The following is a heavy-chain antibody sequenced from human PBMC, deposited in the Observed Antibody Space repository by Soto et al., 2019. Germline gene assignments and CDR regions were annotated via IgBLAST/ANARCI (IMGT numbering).Heavy chain of an antibody. CDR1: GGSISSGGYS. CDR2: IYHSGST. Sequence: SETLSLTCAVSGGSISSGGYSWSWIRQPPGKGLEWIGYIYHSGSTYYNPSLKSRVTISVDRSKNQFSLKLSSVTAADTAVYYCARHLDWYYDFWSGYYGMDVWGQGTTVS. D-gene: IGHD3-3*01. J-gene: IGHJ6*02. CDR3: ARHLDWYYDFWSGYYGMDV. V-gene: IGHV4-30-2*01.